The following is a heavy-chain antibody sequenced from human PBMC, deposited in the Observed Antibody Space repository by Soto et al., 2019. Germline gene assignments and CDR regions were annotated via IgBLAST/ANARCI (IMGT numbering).Heavy chain of an antibody. D-gene: IGHD3-10*01. V-gene: IGHV3-74*01. CDR2: INSDGSST. CDR3: ARGASGSYFLDY. CDR1: GFTFSSYW. J-gene: IGHJ4*02. Sequence: GGSLRLSCAASGFTFSSYWMHWVRQAPGKGLVWVARINSDGSSTNYADSVEGRLTISRDNAKNTVYLQLNSLTAEDAAVYYCARGASGSYFLDYWAQGTLVTVSS.